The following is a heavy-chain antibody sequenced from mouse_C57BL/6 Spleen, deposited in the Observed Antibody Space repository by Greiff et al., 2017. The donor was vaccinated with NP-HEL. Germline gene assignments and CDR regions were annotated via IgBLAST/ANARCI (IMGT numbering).Heavy chain of an antibody. CDR2: INYDGSST. J-gene: IGHJ1*03. Sequence: LQQSEGGLVQPGSSMKLSCTASGFTFSDYYMAWVRQVPEKGLEWVANINYDGSSTYYLDSLKSRFIISRDNAKNILYLQMSSLKSEDTATYYCARDNYGYFDVWGTGTTVTVSS. CDR3: ARDNYGYFDV. V-gene: IGHV5-16*01. CDR1: GFTFSDYY.